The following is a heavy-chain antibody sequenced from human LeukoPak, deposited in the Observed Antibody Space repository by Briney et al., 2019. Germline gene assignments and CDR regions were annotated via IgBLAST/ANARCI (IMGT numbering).Heavy chain of an antibody. CDR2: IYHSGST. J-gene: IGHJ4*02. Sequence: SETLSLTCTVSGDPVSSRSYHWSWIRQPPGKGLEWIGYIYHSGSTYYNPSLKSRVTISVDRSKNQFSLKLSSVTAADTAVYYCARGPNRYYYDSSLPYYFDYWGQGTLVTVSS. CDR3: ARGPNRYYYDSSLPYYFDY. D-gene: IGHD3-22*01. V-gene: IGHV4-30-2*01. CDR1: GDPVSSRSYH.